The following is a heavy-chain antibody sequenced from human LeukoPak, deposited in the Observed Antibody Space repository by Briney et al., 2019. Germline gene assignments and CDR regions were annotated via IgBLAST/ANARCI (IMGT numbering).Heavy chain of an antibody. CDR3: ARFVSGYERSYFDY. D-gene: IGHD5-12*01. Sequence: SETLSLTCTVSGGSVSSGSYYWTWIRQPPGTGLEWIGYIYHSRGTNYNPSLKSRVTISVDTSKNQFSLKLSSVTAADKAVYYCARFVSGYERSYFDYWGQGTLVTVSS. J-gene: IGHJ4*02. V-gene: IGHV4-61*01. CDR2: IYHSRGT. CDR1: GGSVSSGSYY.